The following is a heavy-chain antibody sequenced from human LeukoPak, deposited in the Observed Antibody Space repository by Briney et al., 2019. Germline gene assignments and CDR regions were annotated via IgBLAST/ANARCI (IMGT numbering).Heavy chain of an antibody. CDR3: ARAGSSGWLDC. J-gene: IGHJ4*02. V-gene: IGHV3-7*01. Sequence: GGSLRLSCAASGFTFSSYLMSWVRQAPGKGLEWVANIKQDGSEKYYVDSVKGRFTISRDNAKNSLYLQMNSLRAEDTAVYYCARAGSSGWLDCWGQGTLVTVSS. CDR2: IKQDGSEK. D-gene: IGHD6-19*01. CDR1: GFTFSSYL.